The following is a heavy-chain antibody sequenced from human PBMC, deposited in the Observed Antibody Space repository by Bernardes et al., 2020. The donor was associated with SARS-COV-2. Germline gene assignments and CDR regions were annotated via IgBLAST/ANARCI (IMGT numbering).Heavy chain of an antibody. J-gene: IGHJ6*01. CDR2: IYVSGTT. CDR3: ASGLDF. V-gene: IGHV3-53*01. CDR1: GFTVSSNY. Sequence: GGSLRLSCAASGFTVSSNYMSWVRQAPGKGLEWVSIIYVSGTTDYADSVKGRFTISRDLSKNTLYLQMSSLRAEDTAVYYCASGLDFWGQGTTVTVSS.